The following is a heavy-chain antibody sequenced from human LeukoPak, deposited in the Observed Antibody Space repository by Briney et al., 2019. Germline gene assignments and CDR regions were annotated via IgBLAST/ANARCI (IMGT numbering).Heavy chain of an antibody. Sequence: GGSLRLSCAASGFIFNKNWMSWVRQAPGKGLEWVANINEDGSEKNYVDSVKGRFTISRDNSKNTLYLQLNSLTTEDTALYYCARDFWWLPDYWGQGTLVTVSS. CDR2: INEDGSEK. V-gene: IGHV3-7*01. CDR1: GFIFNKNW. J-gene: IGHJ4*02. CDR3: ARDFWWLPDY. D-gene: IGHD3-3*01.